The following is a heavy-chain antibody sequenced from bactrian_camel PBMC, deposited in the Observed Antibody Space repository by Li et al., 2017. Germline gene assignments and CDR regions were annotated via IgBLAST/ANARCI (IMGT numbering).Heavy chain of an antibody. V-gene: IGHV3S55*01. CDR2: IDPDGRI. D-gene: IGHD3*01. CDR3: AAALLPVVGGEPCPLLKREYTY. CDR1: GHTGWTHC. J-gene: IGHJ4*01. Sequence: QLVESGGGSVQAGGSLRLSCVASGHTGWTHCMAWFRQTPDNEREGVAAIDPDGRITLANSVKGRFIVSKDNAKNILYLEMSSLKPDESAMYYCAAALLPVVGGEPCPLLKREYTYWGQGTQVTVS.